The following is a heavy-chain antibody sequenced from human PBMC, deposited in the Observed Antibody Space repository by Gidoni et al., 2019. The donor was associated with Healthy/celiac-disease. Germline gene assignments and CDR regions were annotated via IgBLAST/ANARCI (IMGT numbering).Heavy chain of an antibody. CDR2: ISSSISYI. D-gene: IGHD2-15*01. J-gene: IGHJ4*02. Sequence: EVQLVESGGGLVKPGGSLRLSCAASGFTFSSYSMNWVRQAPGKGLEWVSSISSSISYIYYADSVKGRFTISRDNAKNSLYLQMNSLRAEDTAVYYCAREGHGGNPERTHWGQGTLVTVSS. CDR3: AREGHGGNPERTH. V-gene: IGHV3-21*01. CDR1: GFTFSSYS.